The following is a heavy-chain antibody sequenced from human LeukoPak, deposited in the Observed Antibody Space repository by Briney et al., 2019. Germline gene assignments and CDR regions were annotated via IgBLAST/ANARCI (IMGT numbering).Heavy chain of an antibody. CDR3: AKVGATAFDI. CDR2: ISYDGSNK. J-gene: IGHJ3*02. V-gene: IGHV3-30*18. Sequence: PGGSLRLSCAASGFTISSYGMHWVRQAPGKELEWVAVISYDGSNKYYADSVKGRFTISRDNSKNTLYLQMNSLRAEDTAVYYCAKVGATAFDIWGQGTMVTVSS. D-gene: IGHD1-26*01. CDR1: GFTISSYG.